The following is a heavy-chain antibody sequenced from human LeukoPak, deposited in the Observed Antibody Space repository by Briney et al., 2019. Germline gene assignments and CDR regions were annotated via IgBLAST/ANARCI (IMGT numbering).Heavy chain of an antibody. V-gene: IGHV1-3*01. J-gene: IGHJ4*02. Sequence: ASVKVSCKASGYTFTSYAMHWVRQAPGQRLEWMGWINAGNGNTKYSQKFQGRVTITRDTSSSTAYMELSSLRSEDTAVYYCASGGDIVATEMNYWGQGTLVTVSS. D-gene: IGHD5-12*01. CDR1: GYTFTSYA. CDR3: ASGGDIVATEMNY. CDR2: INAGNGNT.